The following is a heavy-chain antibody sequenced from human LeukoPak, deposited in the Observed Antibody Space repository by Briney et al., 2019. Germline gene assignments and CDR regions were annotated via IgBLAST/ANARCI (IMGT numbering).Heavy chain of an antibody. CDR1: GFTFSSYA. J-gene: IGHJ4*02. CDR2: IGSGGST. CDR3: ARGDRYHIY. V-gene: IGHV3-23*01. Sequence: GGSLRLSCAASGFTFSSYAMIWVRQAPGKGLEWVSAIGSGGSTYYADSVKGRFTISRDNSKNTLSLQMNSLRAEDTAVYYCARGDRYHIYWGQGTLVTVSS. D-gene: IGHD2-21*01.